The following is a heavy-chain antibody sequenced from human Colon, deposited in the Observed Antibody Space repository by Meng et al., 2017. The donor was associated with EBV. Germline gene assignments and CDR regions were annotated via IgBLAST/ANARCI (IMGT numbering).Heavy chain of an antibody. CDR1: GGSRSSRNW. J-gene: IGHJ4*02. D-gene: IGHD2-21*02. V-gene: IGHV4-4*02. CDR3: ARVGAYCGGDCYHPR. Sequence: QVQLREPGPGLVKPSGTLSLTCAVSGGSRSSRNWWSWVRQPPGKGLEWIGEIYHSGSTNYNPSLKSRVTISVDESKNQFSLRLSSVTAADTAVYYCARVGAYCGGDCYHPRWGQGTLVTVSS. CDR2: IYHSGST.